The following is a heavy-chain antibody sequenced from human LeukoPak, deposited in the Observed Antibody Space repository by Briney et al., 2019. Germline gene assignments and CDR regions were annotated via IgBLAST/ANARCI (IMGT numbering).Heavy chain of an antibody. CDR2: IYYSGTT. Sequence: SETLSLTCSVSGGSISSGSYFWGWIRQPPGKGLEWIANIYYSGTTQYNPSLKSRVTISADTSRNQFSLKLSSVTAADTAMYYCTRRQYDTTGYYHIDYWGQGSLDTVSS. D-gene: IGHD3-22*01. V-gene: IGHV4-39*01. J-gene: IGHJ4*02. CDR3: TRRQYDTTGYYHIDY. CDR1: GGSISSGSYF.